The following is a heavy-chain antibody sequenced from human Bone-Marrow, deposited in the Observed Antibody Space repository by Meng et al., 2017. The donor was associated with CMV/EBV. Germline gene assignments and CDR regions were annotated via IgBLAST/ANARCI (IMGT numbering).Heavy chain of an antibody. Sequence: GSLRLSCAVYGGSFSGYYWSWIRQPPGKGLEWIGEINHSGSTNYNPSPKSRVTISVDTSKNQFSLKLSSVTAADTAVYYCARAGGRVDYWGQGTLVTVSS. CDR1: GGSFSGYY. J-gene: IGHJ4*02. D-gene: IGHD4-23*01. V-gene: IGHV4-34*01. CDR2: INHSGST. CDR3: ARAGGRVDY.